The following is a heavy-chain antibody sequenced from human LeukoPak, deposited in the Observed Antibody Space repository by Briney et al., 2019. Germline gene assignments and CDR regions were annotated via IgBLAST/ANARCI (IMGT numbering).Heavy chain of an antibody. Sequence: GGSLRLSCAASGFTLSSYGMHWVRQPPGKGLPWVSRLGSGGSSTTYADSVKGRFTISRDNGKNTLYLQMNSLRAEDTAVYYCAGHMSYGMDVWGQGTTVTVPS. V-gene: IGHV3-74*01. J-gene: IGHJ6*02. D-gene: IGHD2-21*01. CDR1: GFTLSSYG. CDR2: LGSGGSST. CDR3: AGHMSYGMDV.